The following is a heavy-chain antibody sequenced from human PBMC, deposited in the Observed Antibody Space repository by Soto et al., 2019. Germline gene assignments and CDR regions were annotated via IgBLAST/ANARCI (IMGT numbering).Heavy chain of an antibody. J-gene: IGHJ4*02. V-gene: IGHV1-46*03. Sequence: QVQLVQSGAEVKKPGASVKVSCKASGYTFTSHHMHWVRLVPGEGLDWMGMINPRSGGTNSPQKFQGRVTMTRDTSTSTVYMELSSLRSEDTAVYYCCSLDYGQWYWGQGTLVTVSS. CDR3: CSLDYGQWY. CDR2: INPRSGGT. CDR1: GYTFTSHH. D-gene: IGHD3-10*01.